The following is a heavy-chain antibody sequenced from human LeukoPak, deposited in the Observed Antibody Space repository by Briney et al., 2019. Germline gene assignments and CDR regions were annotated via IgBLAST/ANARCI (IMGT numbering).Heavy chain of an antibody. J-gene: IGHJ4*02. CDR1: GITFSDYY. D-gene: IGHD2-2*01. CDR3: ARDRARRGNIVVVPAAPYYFDY. V-gene: IGHV3-11*04. CDR2: ISSSGSTI. Sequence: SGGSLRLSCAASGITFSDYYMSWIRQAPGKGLKWVSYISSSGSTIYYADSVKGRFTISRDNAKNSLYLQMNSLRAEDTAVYYCARDRARRGNIVVVPAAPYYFDYWGQGTLVTVSS.